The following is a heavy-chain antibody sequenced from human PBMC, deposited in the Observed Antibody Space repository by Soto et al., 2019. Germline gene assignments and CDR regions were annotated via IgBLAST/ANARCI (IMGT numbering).Heavy chain of an antibody. D-gene: IGHD3-3*01. V-gene: IGHV3-21*01. CDR1: GGSFSAYY. CDR2: VSSTSSYI. CDR3: ARPRSKLRFLEYALDV. Sequence: KTSETLSLTCAVYGGSFSAYYWSWIRQAPGKGLEWVSSVSSTSSYIYYADSVKGRFTISRDNAKNSLYLQMNSLRAEDTAVYYCARPRSKLRFLEYALDVWGQGTTVTVSS. J-gene: IGHJ6*02.